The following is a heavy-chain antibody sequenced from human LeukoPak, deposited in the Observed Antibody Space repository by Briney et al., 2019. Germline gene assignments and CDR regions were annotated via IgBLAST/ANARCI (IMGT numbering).Heavy chain of an antibody. CDR2: IYYSGST. CDR3: ARRMVRGVPDY. CDR1: GGSISSYY. J-gene: IGHJ4*02. V-gene: IGHV4-59*08. D-gene: IGHD3-10*01. Sequence: SETLSLTCTVSGGSISSYYWSWIRQPPGKGLEWIGYIYYSGSTNYNPSLRRRVTISVDTPKTQFSLRLGSVTAADTAVYYCARRMVRGVPDYWGQGTLVTVSS.